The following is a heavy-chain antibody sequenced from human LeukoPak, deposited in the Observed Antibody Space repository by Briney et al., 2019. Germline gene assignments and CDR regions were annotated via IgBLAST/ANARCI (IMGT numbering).Heavy chain of an antibody. D-gene: IGHD2-8*01. CDR2: IIPIFGTA. J-gene: IGHJ3*02. Sequence: ASVKVSCKASGGAFSSYAISWVRQAPGQGLEWMGRIIPIFGTANYAQKFQGRVTITTDESTSTAYMELSSLRSEDTAVYYCARANGLSAAFDIWGQGTMVTVSS. CDR1: GGAFSSYA. V-gene: IGHV1-69*05. CDR3: ARANGLSAAFDI.